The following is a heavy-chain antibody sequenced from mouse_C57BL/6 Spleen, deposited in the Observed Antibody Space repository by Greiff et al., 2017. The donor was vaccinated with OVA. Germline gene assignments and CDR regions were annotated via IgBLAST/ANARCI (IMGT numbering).Heavy chain of an antibody. CDR3: ARREEALYDLYAMDY. CDR2: FYPGGGSI. J-gene: IGHJ4*01. Sequence: QVQLKESGAELVKPGASVKLSCKASGYTFTEYTIHWVKQRSGQGLEWIGWFYPGGGSIKYNEKFKDKATLTADKSSSTVYMELSRLTSEDSAVYFCARREEALYDLYAMDYWGQGTSVTVSS. CDR1: GYTFTEYT. D-gene: IGHD2-3*01. V-gene: IGHV1-62-2*01.